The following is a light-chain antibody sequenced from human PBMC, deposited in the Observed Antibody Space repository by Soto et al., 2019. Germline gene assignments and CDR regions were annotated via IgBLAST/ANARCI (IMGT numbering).Light chain of an antibody. J-gene: IGKJ2*01. V-gene: IGKV3-20*01. CDR2: GAS. CDR1: QTISSNF. CDR3: QQYSTSPPMYT. Sequence: ESVLTQSPGTLSLSPGEKATLSCRTSQTISSNFLAWYQQKPGQAPRLLISGASSRATSIPDRFSGIGSGTEFTLTDSRLEPEDFAVYYCQQYSTSPPMYTCGQGTKLEIK.